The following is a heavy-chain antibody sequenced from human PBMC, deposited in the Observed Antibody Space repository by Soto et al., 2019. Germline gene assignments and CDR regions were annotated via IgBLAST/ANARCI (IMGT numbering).Heavy chain of an antibody. D-gene: IGHD6-19*01. CDR1: GGSISSGDYY. CDR3: ARTRYSRGWYNFDY. J-gene: IGHJ4*02. Sequence: SETLCLTCTVSGGSISSGDYYWSWIRQPPGKGLEWIGYIYYGGSTYYNPSLKSRVTISVDTSKNQFSLKLSSVTAADTAVYYCARTRYSRGWYNFDYWGQGTQVTVSS. V-gene: IGHV4-30-4*01. CDR2: IYYGGST.